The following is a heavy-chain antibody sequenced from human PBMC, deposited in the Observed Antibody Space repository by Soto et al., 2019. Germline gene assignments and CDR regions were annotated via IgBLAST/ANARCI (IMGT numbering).Heavy chain of an antibody. J-gene: IGHJ6*02. CDR3: ASRIDSGFGCMNF. CDR2: IDPRDSYT. D-gene: IGHD6-19*01. V-gene: IGHV5-10-1*01. CDR1: GYSFTNYW. Sequence: EVQLVQSGAEVKKPGESLRISCKGSGYSFTNYWFTWVRRTPATGLEWMGRIDPRDSYTSYSPSFQGHVTISTDKSISTSYLQWSSLRASDTAIYYCASRIDSGFGCMNFCGQGTTVTVSS.